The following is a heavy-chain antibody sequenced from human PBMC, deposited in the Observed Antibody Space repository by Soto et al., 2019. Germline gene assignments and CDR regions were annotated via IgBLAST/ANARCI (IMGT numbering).Heavy chain of an antibody. CDR3: ARSHKYSWNDY. CDR1: GGSFSGYY. CDR2: IYYSGST. J-gene: IGHJ4*02. V-gene: IGHV4-34*01. D-gene: IGHD1-1*01. Sequence: SETLSLTCAVYGGSFSGYYWSWIRQPPGKGLEWIGSIYYSGSTYYNPSLKSRVTISVDTSKNQFSLKLSSVTAADTAVYYCARSHKYSWNDYWGQGTLVTVSS.